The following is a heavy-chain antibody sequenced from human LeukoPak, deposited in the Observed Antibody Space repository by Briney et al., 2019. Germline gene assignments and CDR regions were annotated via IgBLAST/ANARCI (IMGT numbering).Heavy chain of an antibody. D-gene: IGHD3-22*01. J-gene: IGHJ3*02. CDR2: INSDGSST. CDR3: AIEWSGYYDDSGGYYLLDVFDI. CDR1: GFTFSCYW. Sequence: GGSLRLSCAASGFTFSCYWMHWVRQAPGKGLVWVSRINSDGSSTSYADSVKGRFTISRDNAKNTLYLQMNSQRAEDTAEYYCAIEWSGYYDDSGGYYLLDVFDIWDQGTMVIVSS. V-gene: IGHV3-74*01.